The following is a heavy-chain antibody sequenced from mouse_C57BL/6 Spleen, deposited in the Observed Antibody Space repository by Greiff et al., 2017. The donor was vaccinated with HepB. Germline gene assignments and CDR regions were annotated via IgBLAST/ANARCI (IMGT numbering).Heavy chain of an antibody. CDR2: IYPSDSET. D-gene: IGHD2-5*01. V-gene: IGHV1-61*01. CDR3: ASLSYYSNRPWFAY. J-gene: IGHJ3*01. Sequence: VQLQQPGAELVRPGSSVKLSCKASGYTFTSYWMDWVKQRPGQGLEWIGNIYPSDSETHYNQKFKDKATLTVDKSSSTAYMQLSSLTSEDSAVYYCASLSYYSNRPWFAYWGQGTLVTVSA. CDR1: GYTFTSYW.